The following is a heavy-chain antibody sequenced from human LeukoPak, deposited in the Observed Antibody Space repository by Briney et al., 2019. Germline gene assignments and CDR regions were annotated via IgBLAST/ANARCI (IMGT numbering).Heavy chain of an antibody. CDR1: GFTFSGYG. D-gene: IGHD2-2*01. CDR3: ARTASFPDCSSTSCYPWPY. V-gene: IGHV3-33*01. J-gene: IGHJ4*02. Sequence: PGGSLRLSCATSGFTFSGYGMHWVRQAPGKGLEWVTVIWSDGSNKYYADSVKGRFTISRNNSKNTLYLQMNSLRAEDTAVYYCARTASFPDCSSTSCYPWPYWGQGTLVTVSS. CDR2: IWSDGSNK.